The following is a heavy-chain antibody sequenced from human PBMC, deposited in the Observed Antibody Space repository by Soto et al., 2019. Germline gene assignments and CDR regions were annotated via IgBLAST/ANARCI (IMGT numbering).Heavy chain of an antibody. Sequence: GGSLRLSCRASGFTFGDYIMSWVRQAPGKGLEWVGFIRSKAYGERTEYAASVRGRFTISRDDSGGIAYLQMNGLKTEDTAVYYRTRDSGDYVRYYNYGMDVWGQGTTVTVSS. J-gene: IGHJ6*02. CDR1: GFTFGDYI. D-gene: IGHD2-21*02. V-gene: IGHV3-49*04. CDR2: IRSKAYGERT. CDR3: TRDSGDYVRYYNYGMDV.